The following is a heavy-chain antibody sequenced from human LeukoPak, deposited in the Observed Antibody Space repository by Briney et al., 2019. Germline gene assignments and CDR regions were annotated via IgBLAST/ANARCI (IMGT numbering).Heavy chain of an antibody. J-gene: IGHJ4*02. CDR2: INHSGST. CDR3: ARDYYYDSSKYHTNFDY. CDR1: GGSFSGYY. D-gene: IGHD3-22*01. Sequence: PSETLSLTCAVYGGSFSGYYWSWIRQPPGKGLEWIGEINHSGSTNYNPSLKSRVTISVDTSKNQFSLRLSSVTAADTAVYYCARDYYYDSSKYHTNFDYWGQGTLVTVSS. V-gene: IGHV4-34*01.